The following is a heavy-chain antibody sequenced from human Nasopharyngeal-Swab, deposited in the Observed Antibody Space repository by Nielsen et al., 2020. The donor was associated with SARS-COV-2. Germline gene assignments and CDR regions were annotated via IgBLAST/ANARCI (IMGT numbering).Heavy chain of an antibody. V-gene: IGHV3-23*01. CDR2: ISGSGGST. J-gene: IGHJ3*02. Sequence: GESLKISCAASGFTFSSYSMNWVRQAPGKGLEWVSAISGSGGSTYYADSVKGRFTISRDNSKNTLYLQMNSLRAEDTAAYYCAKDGMVRGAFDIWGQGTMVTVSS. CDR1: GFTFSSYS. D-gene: IGHD5-18*01. CDR3: AKDGMVRGAFDI.